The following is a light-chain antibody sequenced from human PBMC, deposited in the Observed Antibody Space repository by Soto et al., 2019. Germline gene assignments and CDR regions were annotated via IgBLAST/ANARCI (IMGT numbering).Light chain of an antibody. Sequence: DIQMTQSPSSLSASVGDRVTITCQARQDISNYLNWYQQKPGKAPKLLIYDASNLEPGVPSRFSGNGSGTDFTFTISSLQPEDIATYYCQQYDNLPYTFGQGTKLEIK. CDR1: QDISNY. V-gene: IGKV1-33*01. CDR3: QQYDNLPYT. CDR2: DAS. J-gene: IGKJ2*01.